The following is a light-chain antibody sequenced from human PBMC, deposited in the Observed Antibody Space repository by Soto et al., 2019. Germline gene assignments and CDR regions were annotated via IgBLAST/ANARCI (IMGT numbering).Light chain of an antibody. CDR1: QSVSSSF. CDR3: QQYGSSPRT. V-gene: IGKV3-20*01. J-gene: IGKJ1*01. Sequence: EIVLTQSPGTLSLSPGERATLSCRASQSVSSSFLAWYQQKPGQAPRLLIYGAYSRATGIPDRFSGSGYGTDFTLTISRLEPEDCAVYYCQQYGSSPRTFGQGTKVEIK. CDR2: GAY.